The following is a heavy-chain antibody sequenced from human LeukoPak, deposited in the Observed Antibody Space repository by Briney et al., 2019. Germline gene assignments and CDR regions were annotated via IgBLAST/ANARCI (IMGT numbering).Heavy chain of an antibody. D-gene: IGHD6-13*01. CDR1: GFTFNSYW. Sequence: GGSLRLSCAASGFTFNSYWMHWVRQAPGKGLVWVSRVNTDGSSTTYADLVKGRFTISRDNAKNTLYLQMNSLKAEDTAVYYCARAPRYSSSWFDYWGRGTLVTVSS. CDR3: ARAPRYSSSWFDY. J-gene: IGHJ4*02. V-gene: IGHV3-74*01. CDR2: VNTDGSST.